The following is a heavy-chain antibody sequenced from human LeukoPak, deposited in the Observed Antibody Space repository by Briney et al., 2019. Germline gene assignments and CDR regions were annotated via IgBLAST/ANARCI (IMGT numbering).Heavy chain of an antibody. CDR3: AREGGLGSGWLPFDP. D-gene: IGHD6-19*01. CDR1: GGTFSSYA. CDR2: IIPIFGTA. J-gene: IGHJ5*02. V-gene: IGHV1-69*05. Sequence: ASVKVSCKASGGTFSSYAISWVQQAPGQGLEWMGGIIPIFGTANYAQKFQGRVTITTDESTSTAYMELSSLRSEDTAVYYCAREGGLGSGWLPFDPWGQGTLVTVSS.